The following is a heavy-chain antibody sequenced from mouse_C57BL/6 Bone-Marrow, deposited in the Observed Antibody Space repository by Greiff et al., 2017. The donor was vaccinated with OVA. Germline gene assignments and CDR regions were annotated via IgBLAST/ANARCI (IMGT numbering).Heavy chain of an antibody. CDR2: IDPENGDT. CDR1: GFNIKDDY. CDR3: TPLDSSGYDAMDY. Sequence: VQLKQSGAELVRPGASVKLSCTASGFNIKDDYMHWVKQRPEQGLEWIGWIDPENGDTEYASKFQGKATITADTSSNTDYLQLSSLTSEDTAVYYCTPLDSSGYDAMDYWGQGTSVTVSS. J-gene: IGHJ4*01. V-gene: IGHV14-4*01. D-gene: IGHD3-2*02.